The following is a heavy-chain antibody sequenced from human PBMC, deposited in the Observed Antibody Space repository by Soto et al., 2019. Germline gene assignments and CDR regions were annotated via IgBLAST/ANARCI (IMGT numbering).Heavy chain of an antibody. CDR2: IYHSGST. CDR1: GYSISSGYY. J-gene: IGHJ5*02. CDR3: VRDGTKTLRDWFDP. Sequence: PSETLSLTCAVSGYSISSGYYWGWIRQPPGKGLEWIGSIYHSGSTYYNPSLKSRVTISVDTSKKQFSLKLRSVTAADTAVYYCVRDGTKTLRDWFDPWGQGISVTVS. D-gene: IGHD1-1*01. V-gene: IGHV4-38-2*01.